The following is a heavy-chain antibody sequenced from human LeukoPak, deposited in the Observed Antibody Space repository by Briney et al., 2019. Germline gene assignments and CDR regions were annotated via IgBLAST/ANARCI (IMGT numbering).Heavy chain of an antibody. D-gene: IGHD3-22*01. V-gene: IGHV4-30-4*08. J-gene: IGHJ4*02. CDR3: ARVQSSGYYPNDY. Sequence: PSETLSLTCTVSGGSISSGDYYWSWIRQPPGKGLEWIGYIYYSGSTYYNPSLKSRVTISVDTSKSQFSLKLSSVTAADTAVYYCARVQSSGYYPNDYWGQGTLVTVSS. CDR2: IYYSGST. CDR1: GGSISSGDYY.